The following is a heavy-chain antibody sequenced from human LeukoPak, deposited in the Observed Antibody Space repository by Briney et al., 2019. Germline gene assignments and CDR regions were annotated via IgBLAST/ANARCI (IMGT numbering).Heavy chain of an antibody. CDR1: EFTFSSXG. CDR3: AKEGPTLRRFLNSHDAFDI. CDR2: IRYDGSNK. D-gene: IGHD2/OR15-2a*01. Sequence: XGSXXXXXXASEFTFSSXGXHXVRXAPGKGLXWXAFIRYDGSNKYYADSVKGGFTISRDNAKNSLYLQMNSLRAEDMALYYCAKEGPTLRRFLNSHDAFDIWGQGTMVTVSS. V-gene: IGHV3-30*02. J-gene: IGHJ3*02.